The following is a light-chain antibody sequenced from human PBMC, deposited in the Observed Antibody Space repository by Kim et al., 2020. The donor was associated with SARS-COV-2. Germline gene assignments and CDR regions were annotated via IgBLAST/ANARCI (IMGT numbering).Light chain of an antibody. V-gene: IGLV3-1*01. J-gene: IGLJ3*02. CDR1: KVGDKY. CDR2: QDS. CDR3: QAWDSTWV. Sequence: VSLSPGHTASITCSGDKVGDKYACWYQQKPGQSPVLVIYQDSKRPSGIPERFSGSNSGNTATLTISGTQAMDEADYYCQAWDSTWVFGGGTQLTVL.